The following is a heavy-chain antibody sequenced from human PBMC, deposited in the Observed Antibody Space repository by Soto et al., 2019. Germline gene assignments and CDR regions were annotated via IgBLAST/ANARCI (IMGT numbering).Heavy chain of an antibody. CDR3: AGPSIGYYYYGMDV. J-gene: IGHJ6*02. D-gene: IGHD6-6*01. CDR2: INHSGST. CDR1: GGSFSCYY. Sequence: SETLSLTCAVYGGSFSCYYWSWIRQPPGKGLERIGEINHSGSTNYNPSLKSRVTISVDTSKNQFSLKLSSVTAADTAVYYCAGPSIGYYYYGMDVWGQGTTVTVSS. V-gene: IGHV4-34*01.